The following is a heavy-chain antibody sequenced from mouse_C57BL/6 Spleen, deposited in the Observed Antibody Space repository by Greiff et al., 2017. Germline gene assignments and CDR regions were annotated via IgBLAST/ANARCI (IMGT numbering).Heavy chain of an antibody. Sequence: EVQLQQSGPELVKPGASVKISCKASGYTFTDYYMNWVKQSHGKSLEWIGDINPNNGGTSYKQKFKGKATLTVDKSSSTAYMELRSLTSEDSAVYYCARMELCGTYWGQGTLVTVSA. CDR2: INPNNGGT. CDR3: ARMELCGTY. V-gene: IGHV1-26*01. J-gene: IGHJ3*01. D-gene: IGHD1-1*02. CDR1: GYTFTDYY.